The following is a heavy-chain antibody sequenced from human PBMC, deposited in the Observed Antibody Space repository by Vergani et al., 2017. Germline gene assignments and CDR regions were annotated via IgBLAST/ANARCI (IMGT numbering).Heavy chain of an antibody. V-gene: IGHV4-39*01. J-gene: IGHJ5*02. D-gene: IGHD6-19*01. CDR3: ARHSTVEWLVKLGWIDP. CDR1: GASIRSSNYY. Sequence: QLQLQESGPGLVKPSATLSLTCSVSGASIRSSNYYWGWIRQPPGNVLEWIASIYYSGSTYYNPSLKSRVTISVDTSKNQFSLKLSSVTAADTAVYFCARHSTVEWLVKLGWIDPWGQGILVTVSS. CDR2: IYYSGST.